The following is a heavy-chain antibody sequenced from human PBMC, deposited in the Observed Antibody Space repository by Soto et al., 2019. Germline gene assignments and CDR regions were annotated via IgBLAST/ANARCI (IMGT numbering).Heavy chain of an antibody. J-gene: IGHJ6*02. Sequence: SETLSLTCAVYGGSFSGYYWSWIRQPPGKGLEWIGEINHSGSTNHNPSLKSRVTISVDTSKNQFSLKLSSVTAADTAVYYCARVRIVAGRTLGHYYYYGMDVWGQGTTVTVSS. V-gene: IGHV4-34*01. CDR3: ARVRIVAGRTLGHYYYYGMDV. CDR1: GGSFSGYY. D-gene: IGHD1-26*01. CDR2: INHSGST.